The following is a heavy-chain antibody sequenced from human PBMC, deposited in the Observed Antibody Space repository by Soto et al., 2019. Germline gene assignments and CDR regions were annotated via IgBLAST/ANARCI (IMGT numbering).Heavy chain of an antibody. J-gene: IGHJ5*02. Sequence: QLQLQESGSGLVKPSQTLSLTCAVSGGSISSGGYSWSWIRQPPGKGLEWIGYIYHSGSTYYNPSLKSRVTIAVARSKNQFSLKLSSVTAADTAVYYCARVNYDSSGYYGDWFDPWGQGTLVTVSS. D-gene: IGHD3-22*01. CDR1: GGSISSGGYS. CDR2: IYHSGST. V-gene: IGHV4-30-2*01. CDR3: ARVNYDSSGYYGDWFDP.